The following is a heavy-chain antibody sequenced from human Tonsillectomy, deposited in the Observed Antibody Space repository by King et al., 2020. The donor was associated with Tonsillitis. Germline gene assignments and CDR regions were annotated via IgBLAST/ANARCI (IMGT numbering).Heavy chain of an antibody. J-gene: IGHJ5*02. CDR2: IFASGTT. CDR1: GGSISTVGYY. CDR3: AGGSEIVVLPGAIGGRFDP. Sequence: QLQESGPGLVRPSQTLSLTCTVSGGSISTVGYYWTWIRQPAGKGLEWIGRIFASGTTNLNPSLNSRVTMSVDTSKNQFSLKRGSVTAADTAGYYCAGGSEIVVLPGAIGGRFDPWGQGTQVTVSS. V-gene: IGHV4-61*02. D-gene: IGHD2-2*01.